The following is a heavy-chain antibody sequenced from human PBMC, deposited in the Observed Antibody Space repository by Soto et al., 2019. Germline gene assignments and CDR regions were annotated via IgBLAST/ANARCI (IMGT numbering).Heavy chain of an antibody. V-gene: IGHV1-18*01. D-gene: IGHD6-6*01. CDR1: GYTFTSYG. J-gene: IGHJ6*03. Sequence: ASVKVSCKASGYTFTSYGISWVRQAPGQGLEWMGWISAYNGNTNYAQKLQGRVTMTTDTSTSTAYMELRSLRSDVTAVYYCARLEIAARFRNRNIYYSYSMDVWGKGPRSPSP. CDR3: ARLEIAARFRNRNIYYSYSMDV. CDR2: ISAYNGNT.